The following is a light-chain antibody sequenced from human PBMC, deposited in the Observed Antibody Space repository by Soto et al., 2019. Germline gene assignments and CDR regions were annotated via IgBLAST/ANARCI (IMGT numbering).Light chain of an antibody. J-gene: IGKJ4*01. Sequence: DIQLTQSPSFLSASVGDRVTITCRASQGISSYLAWYQQKPGKAPKLLIYTASTLQRGVPSTFSGSGSAPQFTLTISILQPEDFATYYCQQLYSYPLTVGGGTKLAIK. CDR1: QGISSY. V-gene: IGKV1-9*01. CDR2: TAS. CDR3: QQLYSYPLT.